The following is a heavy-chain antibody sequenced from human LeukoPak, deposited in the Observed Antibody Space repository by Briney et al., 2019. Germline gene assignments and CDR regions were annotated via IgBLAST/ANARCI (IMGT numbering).Heavy chain of an antibody. D-gene: IGHD4-17*01. Sequence: SETLSLTCTVSGGSISSSSYYWGWIRQPPGKGLEWIGSIYHSGSTYYNPSLKSRVTISVDTSKNQFSLKLSSVTAADTAVYYCARDFLDGDHYFDYWGQGTLVTVSS. CDR1: GGSISSSSYY. CDR2: IYHSGST. J-gene: IGHJ4*02. CDR3: ARDFLDGDHYFDY. V-gene: IGHV4-39*07.